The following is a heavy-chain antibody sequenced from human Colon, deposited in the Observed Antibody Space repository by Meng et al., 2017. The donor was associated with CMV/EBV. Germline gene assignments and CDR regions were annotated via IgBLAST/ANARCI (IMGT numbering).Heavy chain of an antibody. J-gene: IGHJ1*01. Sequence: QVRAQGSGPGLVKPSETLSLPCTVSGGSISGYYWTWIRRPAGEGLQWLGRIYSNGRIDENYSLRSRVTISVDTSKNQLSLRLTSVTAADTAVYYCGRAGARGVPIDVWGRGTLVTVSS. CDR3: GRAGARGVPIDV. CDR2: IYSNGRI. CDR1: GGSISGYY. D-gene: IGHD3-10*01. V-gene: IGHV4-4*07.